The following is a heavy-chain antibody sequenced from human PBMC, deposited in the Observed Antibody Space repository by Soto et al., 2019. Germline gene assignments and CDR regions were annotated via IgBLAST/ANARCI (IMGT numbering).Heavy chain of an antibody. CDR1: GFTFRIYA. CDR3: ARGDREDIAVVVGARPGEYGVDV. V-gene: IGHV3-30-3*01. D-gene: IGHD2-15*01. J-gene: IGHJ6*02. Sequence: QVHLVESGGGVVQPGRSLRLSCAASGFTFRIYAMHWVRQAPGKGLECVAVISYDGSNKFYRDSVKGRFTISRDNSKNTLYPQINSLRYEDTAVYYCARGDREDIAVVVGARPGEYGVDVWGQGTTVTVSS. CDR2: ISYDGSNK.